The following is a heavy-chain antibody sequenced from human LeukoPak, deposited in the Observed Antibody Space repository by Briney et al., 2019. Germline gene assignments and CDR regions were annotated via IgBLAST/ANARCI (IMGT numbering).Heavy chain of an antibody. J-gene: IGHJ6*03. CDR1: GGSISSSSYY. CDR3: AREERYSSSWYSLRDYYYYYMDV. D-gene: IGHD6-13*01. CDR2: IYYSGST. V-gene: IGHV4-39*07. Sequence: SETLSLTCTVPGGSISSSSYYWGWIRQPPGKGLEWIGSIYYSGSTYYNPSLKSRVTISVDTSKSQFSLKLSSVTAADTAVYYCAREERYSSSWYSLRDYYYYYMDVWGKGTTVTVSS.